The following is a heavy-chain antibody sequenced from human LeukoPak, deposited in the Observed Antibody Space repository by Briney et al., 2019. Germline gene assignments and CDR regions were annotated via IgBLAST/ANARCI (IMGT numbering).Heavy chain of an antibody. V-gene: IGHV6-1*01. CDR1: GDSVSSNSAA. D-gene: IGHD1-14*01. J-gene: IGHJ6*04. CDR3: AREAGRKMDV. CDR2: TYYRSKWYN. Sequence: SQTLSLTCAISGDSVSSNSAAWNWIRQPPSRGLEWLGRTYYRSKWYNDYAVSVKSRISINPDTSKNQFSLQLNSVTPEDTAVYYCAREAGRKMDVWGKGTTVTVSP.